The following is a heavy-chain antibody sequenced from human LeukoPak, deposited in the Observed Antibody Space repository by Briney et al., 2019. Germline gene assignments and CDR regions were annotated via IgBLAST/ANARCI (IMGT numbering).Heavy chain of an antibody. J-gene: IGHJ4*02. CDR1: GFTFSSYG. V-gene: IGHV3-30*03. CDR2: ISYDGSNK. D-gene: IGHD4-11*01. Sequence: PGRSLRLSCAASGFTFSSYGMHWVRQAPGKGLEWVAVISYDGSNKYYADSVKGRFTISRDNSKNTLYLQMNSLRAEDTAVYYCARAFYSNFDYWGQGTLVTVSS. CDR3: ARAFYSNFDY.